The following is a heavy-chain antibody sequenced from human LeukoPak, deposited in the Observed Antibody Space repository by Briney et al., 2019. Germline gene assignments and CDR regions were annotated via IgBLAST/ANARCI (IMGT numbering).Heavy chain of an antibody. Sequence: SETLSITCTVSGGSIIGSYWTWIRQSPGEGLEWIGYIYNTVDVKYNPSLKSRVTISIDMSRNQFSLRLNSVTAAHTAVYYCARSRYYDSSGYNPTYYFDFWGQGALVTVSS. D-gene: IGHD3-22*01. V-gene: IGHV4-59*01. CDR2: IYNTVDV. CDR3: ARSRYYDSSGYNPTYYFDF. CDR1: GGSIIGSY. J-gene: IGHJ4*02.